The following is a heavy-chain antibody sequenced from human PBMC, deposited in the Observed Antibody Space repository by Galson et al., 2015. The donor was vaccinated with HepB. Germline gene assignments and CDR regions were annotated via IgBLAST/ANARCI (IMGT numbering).Heavy chain of an antibody. Sequence: SCKASGGTFSSYAISWVRQAPGQGPEWMGGIIPIFGTANYAQKFQGRVTITADESTSTAYMELSSLRSEDTAVYYCAINYYDSSGYYDLDYWGQGTLVTVSS. CDR1: GGTFSSYA. V-gene: IGHV1-69*01. CDR3: AINYYDSSGYYDLDY. D-gene: IGHD3-22*01. J-gene: IGHJ4*02. CDR2: IIPIFGTA.